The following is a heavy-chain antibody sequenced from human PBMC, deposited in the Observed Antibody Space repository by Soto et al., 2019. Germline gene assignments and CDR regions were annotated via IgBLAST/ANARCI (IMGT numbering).Heavy chain of an antibody. V-gene: IGHV3-23*01. CDR3: AKEVIAARPYYFDY. D-gene: IGHD6-6*01. J-gene: IGHJ4*02. CDR2: ISASGAYT. CDR1: GFTFSSYA. Sequence: GSLRLSCAASGFTFSSYAVSWARQTPGKGLEWVSTISASGAYTYYADSVKGRFTISRDNSKNTLYLQMRSLRAGDTATYYCAKEVIAARPYYFDYWGQGTLVTVSS.